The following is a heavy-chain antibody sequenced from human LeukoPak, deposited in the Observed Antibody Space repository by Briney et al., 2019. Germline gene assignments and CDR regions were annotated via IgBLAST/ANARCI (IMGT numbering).Heavy chain of an antibody. J-gene: IGHJ3*02. CDR3: AREKSGCSGGSCYASFAFDI. CDR1: GFTFSTYW. CDR2: IKEDGRQK. V-gene: IGHV3-7*05. D-gene: IGHD2-15*01. Sequence: GGSLRLSCAASGFTFSTYWMSWVRQAPGKGLEWVANIKEDGRQKFYVDSVKGRFTISRDNAKNSLYLQMDSLRAEDTALYYCAREKSGCSGGSCYASFAFDIWGQGTMVTVSS.